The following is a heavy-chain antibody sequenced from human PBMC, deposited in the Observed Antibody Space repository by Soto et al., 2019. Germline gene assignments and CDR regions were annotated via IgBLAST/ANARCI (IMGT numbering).Heavy chain of an antibody. V-gene: IGHV5-51*01. CDR2: IYPGDSDT. CDR1: GYSFTSYW. Sequence: LKISCKGSGYSFTSYWIGWVRQMPGKGLEWMGIIYPGDSDTRYSTSFQGQVTISADKSISTAYLQWSSLKASDTAMYYCARLPGYCSGGSCPIYFDYWGQGTLVTVSS. CDR3: ARLPGYCSGGSCPIYFDY. J-gene: IGHJ4*02. D-gene: IGHD2-15*01.